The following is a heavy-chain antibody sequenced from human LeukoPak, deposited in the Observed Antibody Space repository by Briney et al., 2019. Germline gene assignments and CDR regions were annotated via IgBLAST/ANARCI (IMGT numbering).Heavy chain of an antibody. D-gene: IGHD3-9*01. CDR3: ARFGDYDILTGYERPFDY. J-gene: IGHJ4*02. CDR1: GYTFTSYD. CDR2: MNPNSGNT. V-gene: IGHV1-8*01. Sequence: ASVKVSCKASGYTFTSYDINWVRQATGQGLEWMGWMNPNSGNTGYAQKFQGRVTMTRNTSISTAYMELGSLRSEDTAVYYCARFGDYDILTGYERPFDYWGQGTLVTVSS.